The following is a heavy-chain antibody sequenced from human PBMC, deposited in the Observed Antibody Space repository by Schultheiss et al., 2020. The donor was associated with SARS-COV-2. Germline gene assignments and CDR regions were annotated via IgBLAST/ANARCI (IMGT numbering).Heavy chain of an antibody. CDR2: INHSGST. CDR1: GGSFSGYY. J-gene: IGHJ5*02. CDR3: ARGGRAVVIAIRRVGLWFDP. D-gene: IGHD2-21*01. V-gene: IGHV4-34*01. Sequence: SETLSLTCAVSGGSFSGYYWSWIRQPPGKGLEWIGEINHSGSTNYNPSLKSRVTISVDTSKNQFSLKLSSVTAADTAVYYCARGGRAVVIAIRRVGLWFDPWGQGPLVTVSS.